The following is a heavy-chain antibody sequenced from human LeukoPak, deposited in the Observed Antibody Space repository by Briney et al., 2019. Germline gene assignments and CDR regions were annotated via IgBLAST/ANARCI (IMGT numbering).Heavy chain of an antibody. CDR2: INHSGST. CDR1: GGSFSGYY. CDR3: ARVGYYYGSSGYPFDY. Sequence: PSETLSLTCAVYGGSFSGYYWSWIRQPPGKGLEWIGEINHSGSTNYNPSLKSRVTISVDTSKNQFSLKLSSVTAADTAVYYCARVGYYYGSSGYPFDYWGQGTLVTVSS. D-gene: IGHD3-22*01. V-gene: IGHV4-34*01. J-gene: IGHJ4*02.